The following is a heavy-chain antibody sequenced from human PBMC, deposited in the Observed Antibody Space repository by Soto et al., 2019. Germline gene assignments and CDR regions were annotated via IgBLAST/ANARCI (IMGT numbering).Heavy chain of an antibody. V-gene: IGHV3-13*01. CDR2: IGTAGDT. Sequence: GGSLRISCAASGFTFCSYDMHWVRQATGKGLEWVSAIGTAGDTYYPGSVKGRFTISRENAKNSLYLQMNSLRAGDTAVYYCARGIQLLFDPWGQGTLVTVSS. CDR3: ARGIQLLFDP. J-gene: IGHJ5*02. CDR1: GFTFCSYD. D-gene: IGHD5-18*01.